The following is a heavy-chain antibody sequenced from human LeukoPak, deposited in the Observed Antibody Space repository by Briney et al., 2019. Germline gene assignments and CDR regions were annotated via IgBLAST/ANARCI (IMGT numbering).Heavy chain of an antibody. CDR3: ARGQYDFWSGYYNRFDP. V-gene: IGHV4-59*11. CDR2: IYYSGST. Sequence: SETLSLTCTVSGGSISSHYWSWIRQPPGKGLEWIGYIYYSGSTNYNPSLKSRVTISVDTSKNQFSLKLSSVTAADTAVYYCARGQYDFWSGYYNRFDPWGQGTLVTVSS. J-gene: IGHJ5*02. D-gene: IGHD3-3*01. CDR1: GGSISSHY.